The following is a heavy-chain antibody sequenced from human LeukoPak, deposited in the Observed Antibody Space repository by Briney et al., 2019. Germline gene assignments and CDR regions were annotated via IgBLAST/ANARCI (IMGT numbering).Heavy chain of an antibody. Sequence: ASVKVSCKASGYAXSGNSIHWVRQAPGQGLEWMGRIDPKSGDTYYAQKFQGRVTMTRDTSISTAYMELGRLRADDTPVYYCARDNMGSYEHWGQGTLVTVSS. V-gene: IGHV1-2*02. CDR2: IDPKSGDT. J-gene: IGHJ4*02. D-gene: IGHD3-10*01. CDR3: ARDNMGSYEH. CDR1: GYAXSGNS.